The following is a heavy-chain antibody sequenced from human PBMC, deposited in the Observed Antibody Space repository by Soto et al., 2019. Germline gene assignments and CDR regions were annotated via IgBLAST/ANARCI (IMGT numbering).Heavy chain of an antibody. D-gene: IGHD2-15*01. J-gene: IGHJ4*02. CDR2: IWYDGSNK. Sequence: QVQLVESGGGVVQPGRSLRLSCAASGFTFSSYGMHWVRQAPGKGLEWVAVIWYDGSNKYYADSVKGRFTISRDNSKKTLYLQMNSLGAEETAVYDCARGCGGGGGSSALDYWGQGTLVTVSS. CDR3: ARGCGGGGGSSALDY. CDR1: GFTFSSYG. V-gene: IGHV3-33*01.